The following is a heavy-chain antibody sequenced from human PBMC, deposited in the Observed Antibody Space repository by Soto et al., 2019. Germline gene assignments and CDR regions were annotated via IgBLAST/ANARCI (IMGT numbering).Heavy chain of an antibody. CDR3: ARTGFYYYGSGSPVAVDY. CDR2: ISAYNGNT. CDR1: GYTFTSYG. V-gene: IGHV1-18*01. D-gene: IGHD3-10*01. Sequence: ASVKVSCKASGYTFTSYGISWVRQAPGQGLEWMGWISAYNGNTHYAQKLQGRVTMTTDTSMSTAYMELRSLRSDDTAVYFCARTGFYYYGSGSPVAVDYWGQGTLVT. J-gene: IGHJ4*02.